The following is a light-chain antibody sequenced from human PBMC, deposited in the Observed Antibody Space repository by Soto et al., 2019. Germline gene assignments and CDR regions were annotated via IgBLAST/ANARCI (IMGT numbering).Light chain of an antibody. J-gene: IGLJ2*01. CDR3: SSYTSSSTYVV. Sequence: QSVLTQPASVSGSPGQSITISCTGTSSDGGGYNYVSWYQQHPGKAPKLMIYDVINRPSGVSNRFSGSKSGNSASLTISGLQAEDEADYYCSSYTSSSTYVVFGGGTKVTVL. CDR1: SSDGGGYNY. V-gene: IGLV2-14*03. CDR2: DVI.